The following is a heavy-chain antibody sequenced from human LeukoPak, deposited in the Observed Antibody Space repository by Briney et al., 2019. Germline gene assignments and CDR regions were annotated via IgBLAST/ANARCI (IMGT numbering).Heavy chain of an antibody. CDR1: GFSFSTYE. Sequence: GGSLRLSCAGSGFSFSTYEFHWVRHAPGKGLEWVSYISASGQTIYYADSVRGRFTISRDNAKNSLYLQMSSLRAEDTAVYYCASFGILVSWGAFDIWGQGTMVTVSS. J-gene: IGHJ3*02. CDR3: ASFGILVSWGAFDI. V-gene: IGHV3-48*03. CDR2: ISASGQTI. D-gene: IGHD5/OR15-5a*01.